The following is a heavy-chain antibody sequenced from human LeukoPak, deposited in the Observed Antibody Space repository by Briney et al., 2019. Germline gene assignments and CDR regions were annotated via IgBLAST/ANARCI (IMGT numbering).Heavy chain of an antibody. CDR2: IRRGANSYTT. CDR3: SRDGGEGGNSAFDI. D-gene: IGHD3-16*01. CDR1: GFTFSDYI. J-gene: IGHJ3*02. Sequence: GGSLRLSCAASGFTFSDYILDWVRQAPGRGLEWVGRIRRGANSYTTEYAASVKGRFTISRDDSKNSLYLHMNSLKTEDTAVYHCSRDGGEGGNSAFDIWGQGTMVTVSS. V-gene: IGHV3-72*01.